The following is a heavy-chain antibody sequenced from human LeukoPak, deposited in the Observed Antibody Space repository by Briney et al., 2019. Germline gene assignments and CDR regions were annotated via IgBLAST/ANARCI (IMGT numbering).Heavy chain of an antibody. CDR3: SRESGPFCPFGY. Sequence: SETLSLTCGVSGGSISGTNWWCCVRQPPGQGLEWIGEISLAGQTNYNPPLNGRVTMSLDKSSNQLSLHLTSVTAADTATYFCSRESGPFCPFGYWGQGTLVIVSS. J-gene: IGHJ4*02. CDR1: GGSISGTNW. V-gene: IGHV4/OR15-8*02. D-gene: IGHD1-26*01. CDR2: ISLAGQT.